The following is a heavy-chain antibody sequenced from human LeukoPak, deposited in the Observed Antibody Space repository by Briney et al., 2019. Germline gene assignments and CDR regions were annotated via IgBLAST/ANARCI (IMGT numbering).Heavy chain of an antibody. CDR2: INHSGST. D-gene: IGHD3-9*01. CDR1: GGSFSGYY. J-gene: IGHJ4*02. Sequence: SETLSLTCAVYGGSFSGYYWSWIRQPPGKGLEWIGEINHSGSTNYNPSLKSRVTISVDTSKNQFFLKLSSVTAADTAVYYCARGVVRYFDWLSSNDFDYWGQGTLVTVSS. V-gene: IGHV4-34*01. CDR3: ARGVVRYFDWLSSNDFDY.